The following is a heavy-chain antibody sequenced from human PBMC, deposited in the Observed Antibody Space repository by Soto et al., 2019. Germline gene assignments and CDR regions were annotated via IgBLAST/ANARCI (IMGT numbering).Heavy chain of an antibody. CDR1: GFTFSSYG. D-gene: IGHD6-13*01. J-gene: IGHJ4*02. CDR2: ISYDGSNK. V-gene: IGHV3-30*18. Sequence: QVQLVESGGGVVQPGSSQRISCAASGFTFSSYGMHWVSQAPGKWLEWVAVISYDGSNKYYADSVKVRFTNSRDNSKNTLYRQMKSLRAEDTAVYYYAKDTYSSRWKGDFAYWCQGCLVTVS. CDR3: AKDTYSSRWKGDFAY.